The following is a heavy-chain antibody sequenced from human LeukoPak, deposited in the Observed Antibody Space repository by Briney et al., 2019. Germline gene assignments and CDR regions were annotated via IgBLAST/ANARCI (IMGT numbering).Heavy chain of an antibody. CDR2: IRYDGSNK. Sequence: GGSLRLSCAASGFTFSSYGMHWVRQAPGKGLEWVAFIRYDGSNKYYADSVKGRFTISRDNAKNSLYLQMNSLRAEDTAVYYCARDLNWNSGYWGQGTLVTVSS. V-gene: IGHV3-30*02. CDR1: GFTFSSYG. CDR3: ARDLNWNSGY. J-gene: IGHJ4*02. D-gene: IGHD1-1*01.